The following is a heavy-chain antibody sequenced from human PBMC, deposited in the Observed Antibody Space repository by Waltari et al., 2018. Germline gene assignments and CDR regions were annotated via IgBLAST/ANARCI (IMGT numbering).Heavy chain of an antibody. CDR2: IIHIFGAT. Sequence: QVQLVQSGAEVKEPGSSVKVSCKASGGTFSNYAFSWMRQAPGQGLEWLGRIIHIFGATNYAQKFQGRVTITADKSTNVAYMELNSLRSEDTAVYFCARDLYTYEVNVPWGQGTLVTVSS. D-gene: IGHD5-18*01. CDR1: GGTFSNYA. CDR3: ARDLYTYEVNVP. J-gene: IGHJ5*02. V-gene: IGHV1-69*13.